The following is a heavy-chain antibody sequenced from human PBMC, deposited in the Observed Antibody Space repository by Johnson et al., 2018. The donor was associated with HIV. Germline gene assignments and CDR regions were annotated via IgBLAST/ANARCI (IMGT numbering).Heavy chain of an antibody. CDR2: IGTAVDT. J-gene: IGHJ3*02. V-gene: IGHV3-66*02. D-gene: IGHD3-3*01. CDR3: AGSPREWDAFDI. CDR1: GFTVSSNY. Sequence: VQLVESGGGLVQPGGSLRLSCAASGFTVSSNYMSWVRQAPGKGLEWVPVIGTAVDTYYPASVKGRFTISRDNATNTLHLHMNSLRAEDTAVYYCAGSPREWDAFDIWGQGTMVTVSS.